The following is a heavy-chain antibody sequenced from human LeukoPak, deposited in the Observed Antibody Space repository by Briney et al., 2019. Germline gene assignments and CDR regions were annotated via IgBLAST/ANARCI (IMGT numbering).Heavy chain of an antibody. CDR1: GFTFSIYA. V-gene: IGHV3-23*01. J-gene: IGHJ4*02. CDR2: IDYDSAGA. CDR3: AKDSTGRPAAILHRIDD. Sequence: PGGTLRLSCVGSGFTFSIYAMSWVRQAPGRGLEWVSSIDYDSAGAYYADSVKGRFTISRDNSMNTLYLRLTGLRAEDTAVYYCAKDSTGRPAAILHRIDDWGQGTLVTVSS. D-gene: IGHD2-2*01.